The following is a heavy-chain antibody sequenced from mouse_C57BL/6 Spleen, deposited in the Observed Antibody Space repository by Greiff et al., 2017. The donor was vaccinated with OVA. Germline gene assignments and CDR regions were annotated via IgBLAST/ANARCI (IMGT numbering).Heavy chain of an antibody. V-gene: IGHV10-1*01. CDR2: IRSKSNNYAT. CDR3: VSLFSY. Sequence: EVKLVESGGGLVQPKGSLKLSCAASGFSFNTYAMNWVRQAPGKGLEWVARIRSKSNNYATDYADSVKDRFTISRDDSESMLYLQMNNLKTEDTAMYYCVSLFSYWGQGTSVTVSS. D-gene: IGHD6-1*01. CDR1: GFSFNTYA. J-gene: IGHJ4*01.